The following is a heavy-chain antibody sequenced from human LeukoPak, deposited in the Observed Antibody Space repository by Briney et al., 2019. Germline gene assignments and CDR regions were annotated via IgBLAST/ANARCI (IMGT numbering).Heavy chain of an antibody. J-gene: IGHJ6*03. Sequence: GGSLRLSCAASGFTFDDYAMHWVRQAPGKGLEWVSGISWNSGSIGYADSVKGRFTISRDNAKNSLYLQMNSLRAEDTALYYCAKDNGWQSQYMDVWGKGTTVTVSS. CDR3: AKDNGWQSQYMDV. V-gene: IGHV3-9*01. D-gene: IGHD2-15*01. CDR1: GFTFDDYA. CDR2: ISWNSGSI.